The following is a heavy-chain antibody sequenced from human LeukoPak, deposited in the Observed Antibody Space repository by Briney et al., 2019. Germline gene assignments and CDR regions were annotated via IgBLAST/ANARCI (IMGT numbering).Heavy chain of an antibody. J-gene: IGHJ3*02. CDR1: GGSISSSSYY. V-gene: IGHV4-39*07. D-gene: IGHD4-17*01. CDR3: ARDRDYGDPRAFDI. Sequence: SETLSLTCTVSGGSISSSSYYWGWIRQPPGKGLEWIGSIYYSGSTYYNPSLKSRVTISVDTSKNQFSLKLSSVTAADTAVYYCARDRDYGDPRAFDIWGQGTMVTVSS. CDR2: IYYSGST.